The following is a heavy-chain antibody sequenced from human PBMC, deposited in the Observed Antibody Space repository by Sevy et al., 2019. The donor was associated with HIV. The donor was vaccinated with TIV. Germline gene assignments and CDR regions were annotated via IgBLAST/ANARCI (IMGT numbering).Heavy chain of an antibody. J-gene: IGHJ2*01. Sequence: GGSLRLSCAASGFTFSSYAMSWVRQAPGKGLEWVSAISGSGGSTYYADSVKGRFTISRDNSKNTLYLQMNSLTAEDTAVYYCAKDLLARGVTTSTEYFDLWGRGTLVTVSS. V-gene: IGHV3-23*01. CDR1: GFTFSSYA. CDR3: AKDLLARGVTTSTEYFDL. CDR2: ISGSGGST. D-gene: IGHD4-17*01.